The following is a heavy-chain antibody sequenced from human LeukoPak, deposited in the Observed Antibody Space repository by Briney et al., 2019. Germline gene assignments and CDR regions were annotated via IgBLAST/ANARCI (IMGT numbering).Heavy chain of an antibody. CDR2: INHSGST. J-gene: IGHJ4*02. CDR3: VYGSGSYYPDFDY. V-gene: IGHV4-39*07. D-gene: IGHD3-10*01. Sequence: SETLSLTCTVSGGSVSSRSYYWSWIRQPPGKGLEWIGEINHSGSTNYNPSLKSRVTISVDTSKNQFSLKLSSVTAADTAVYYCVYGSGSYYPDFDYWGQGTLVTVSS. CDR1: GGSVSSRSYY.